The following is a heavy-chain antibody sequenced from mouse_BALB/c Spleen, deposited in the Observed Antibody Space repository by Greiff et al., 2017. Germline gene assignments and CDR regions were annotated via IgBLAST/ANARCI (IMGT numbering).Heavy chain of an antibody. CDR3: ARERDAMDY. V-gene: IGHV3-6*02. CDR2: ISYDGSN. Sequence: DVKLVESGPGLVKPSQSLSLTCSVTGYSITSGYYWNWIRQFPGNKLEWMGYISYDGSNNYNPSLKNRISITRDTSKNQFFLKLNSVTTEDTATYYCARERDAMDYWGQGTSVTVSS. CDR1: GYSITSGYY. J-gene: IGHJ4*01.